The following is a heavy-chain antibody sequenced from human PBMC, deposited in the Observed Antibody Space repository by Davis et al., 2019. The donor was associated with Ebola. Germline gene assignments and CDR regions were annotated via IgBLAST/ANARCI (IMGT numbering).Heavy chain of an antibody. CDR1: RYSFTNYD. V-gene: IGHV1-8*01. D-gene: IGHD3-3*01. J-gene: IGHJ4*02. CDR3: ARATIFGWFDY. CDR2: MNPNSGNT. Sequence: AASVKVSCKASRYSFTNYDINWVRQATGQGLEWMGWMNPNSGNTGYAQKFQGRVTMTRNTSISTAYMELSSLRSEDTAVYYCARATIFGWFDYWGQGTLVTVSS.